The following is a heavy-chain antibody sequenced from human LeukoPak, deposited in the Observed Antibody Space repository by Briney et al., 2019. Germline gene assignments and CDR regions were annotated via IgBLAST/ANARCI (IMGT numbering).Heavy chain of an antibody. D-gene: IGHD5-24*01. CDR2: IYYSGST. CDR1: GGSISSGSYY. J-gene: IGHJ4*02. CDR3: AMTRKEEMATIGSFDY. V-gene: IGHV4-61*01. Sequence: SETLSLTCTVSGGSISSGSYYWSWIRQPPGKGLEWIGYIYYSGSTNYNPSPKSRVTISVDTSKNQFSLKLSSVTAADTAVYYCAMTRKEEMATIGSFDYWGQGTLVTVSS.